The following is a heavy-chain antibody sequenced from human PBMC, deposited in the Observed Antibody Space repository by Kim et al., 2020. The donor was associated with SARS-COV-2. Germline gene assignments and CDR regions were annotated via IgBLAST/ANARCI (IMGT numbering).Heavy chain of an antibody. CDR1: GYTFTSHY. D-gene: IGHD1-26*01. Sequence: ASVKVSCKASGYTFTSHYIHWVRQAPGQGLEWVGIIDPSGGTTPSAQKFQGRVTMTSDTPTSTVYMELSSLRSEDTAVYYCATASSSGRYYIAFDIWGQG. CDR3: ATASSSGRYYIAFDI. CDR2: IDPSGGTT. V-gene: IGHV1-46*01. J-gene: IGHJ3*02.